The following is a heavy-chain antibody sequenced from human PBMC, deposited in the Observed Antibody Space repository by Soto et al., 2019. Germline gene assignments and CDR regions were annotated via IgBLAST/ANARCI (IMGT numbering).Heavy chain of an antibody. CDR3: ATGGDTAKDGY. Sequence: VQLVESGGGLVQPGGSLRLSCVGSGFTVTDNHMTWVRQAPGRGPGWVSTIYYNGNTFHADSVWGRFTISRDTSKNMLFIQMNSLRAEDTAVYYCATGGDTAKDGYWGQGTLVTVSS. V-gene: IGHV3-53*01. J-gene: IGHJ4*02. D-gene: IGHD3-16*01. CDR1: GFTVTDNH. CDR2: IYYNGNT.